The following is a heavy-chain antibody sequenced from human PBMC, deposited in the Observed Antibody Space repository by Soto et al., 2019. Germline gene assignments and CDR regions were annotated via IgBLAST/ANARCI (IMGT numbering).Heavy chain of an antibody. D-gene: IGHD3-22*01. Sequence: QVQLVESGGGVVQPGRSLRLSCAASGFTFSSYGMHWARQAPGKGLEWVAVIWYDGSNKYYADSVKGRFTISRDNSKNTLYLQMNSLRAEDTAVYYCAREATDSYYYGMDVWGQGTTVTVSS. V-gene: IGHV3-33*01. CDR3: AREATDSYYYGMDV. CDR1: GFTFSSYG. J-gene: IGHJ6*02. CDR2: IWYDGSNK.